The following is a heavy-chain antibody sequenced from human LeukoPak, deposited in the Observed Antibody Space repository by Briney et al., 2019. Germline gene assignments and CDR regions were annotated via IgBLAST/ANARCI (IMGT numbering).Heavy chain of an antibody. V-gene: IGHV1-69*01. CDR2: IIPIFGTA. Sequence: ASVKASCKASGGTFSRYAISWVRQAPGQGLEWMGGIIPIFGTANYAQKFQGRVTITADESTSTAYMELSSLRSEDTAVYYCAREGSIGYYFDYWGQGTLVTVSS. CDR1: GGTFSRYA. J-gene: IGHJ4*02. D-gene: IGHD2-15*01. CDR3: AREGSIGYYFDY.